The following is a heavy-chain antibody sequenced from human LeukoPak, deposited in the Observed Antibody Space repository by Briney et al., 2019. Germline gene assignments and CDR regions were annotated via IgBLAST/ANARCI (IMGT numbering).Heavy chain of an antibody. CDR3: ARGIAARHFDY. Sequence: GGSLRLSCAASGFTFSSYSMNWVRQAPGKGLEWVSSISSSSSYIYYADSVKGRFTISRDNAKDSLYLQMNSLRAEDTAVYYCARGIAARHFDYWGQGTLVTVSS. CDR1: GFTFSSYS. D-gene: IGHD6-6*01. V-gene: IGHV3-21*01. CDR2: ISSSSSYI. J-gene: IGHJ4*02.